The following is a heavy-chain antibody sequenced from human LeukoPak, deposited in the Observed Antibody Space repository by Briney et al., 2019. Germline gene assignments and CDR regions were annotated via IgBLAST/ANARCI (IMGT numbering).Heavy chain of an antibody. CDR2: MSFDGTHI. D-gene: IGHD3-10*02. Sequence: PGGSLRLSCAASGFTFSSYAMHWVRRAPGKGLEWVAVMSFDGTHIYYADSVKGRFTISRDNSKNTLYLQMNSLRDEDTAVYHCARCSGYGMDVWGQGTTVTVSS. V-gene: IGHV3-30-3*01. J-gene: IGHJ6*02. CDR1: GFTFSSYA. CDR3: ARCSGYGMDV.